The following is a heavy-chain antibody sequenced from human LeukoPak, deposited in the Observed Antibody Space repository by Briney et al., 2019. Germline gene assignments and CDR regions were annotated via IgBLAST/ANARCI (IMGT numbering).Heavy chain of an antibody. CDR1: GYTFISYG. Sequence: ASVKVSCKTSGYTFISYGITWVRQAPGQGLEWMGWISPYSGNPNYTQNLQGRVSMTTDTSTTTAYMELRSLRSDDTAVYYCARINIGAGDAFDMWGQGTMITVSS. J-gene: IGHJ3*02. CDR2: ISPYSGNP. V-gene: IGHV1-18*01. D-gene: IGHD6-13*01. CDR3: ARINIGAGDAFDM.